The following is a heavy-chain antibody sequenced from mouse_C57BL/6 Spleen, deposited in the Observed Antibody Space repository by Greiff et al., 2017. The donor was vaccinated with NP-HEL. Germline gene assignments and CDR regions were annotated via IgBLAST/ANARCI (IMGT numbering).Heavy chain of an antibody. Sequence: QVQLQQPGAELVMPGASVKLSCKASGYTFTSYWMHWVKQRPGQGLEWIGEIDPSDSYTNYNQKFKGKSNLTVDKSSSTAYMQLSSLTSEDAAVYYCARRDYYGSSYWYFDVWGTGTTVTVSS. CDR1: GYTFTSYW. CDR2: IDPSDSYT. D-gene: IGHD1-1*01. CDR3: ARRDYYGSSYWYFDV. J-gene: IGHJ1*03. V-gene: IGHV1-69*01.